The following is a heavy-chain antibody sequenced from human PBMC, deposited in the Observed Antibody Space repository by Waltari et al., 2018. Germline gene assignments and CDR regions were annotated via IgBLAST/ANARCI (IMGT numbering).Heavy chain of an antibody. D-gene: IGHD1-26*01. V-gene: IGHV4-61*09. CDR1: GGSISSGSYY. Sequence: QVQLQESGPGLVKPSQTLSLTCTVPGGSISSGSYYWSWIRQPAGKGLEWIGYIYTSGSTNYNPSLKSRVTISVDTSKNQFSLKLSSVTAADTAVYYCARASIDGYYYGMDVWGQGTTVTVSS. CDR3: ARASIDGYYYGMDV. CDR2: IYTSGST. J-gene: IGHJ6*02.